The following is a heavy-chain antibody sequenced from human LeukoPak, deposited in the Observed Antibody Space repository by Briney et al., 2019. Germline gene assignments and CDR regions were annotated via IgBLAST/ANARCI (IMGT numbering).Heavy chain of an antibody. Sequence: GGSLRLSCAASGFTFSGYSMNWVRQAPGKGLEWVSSISSSSSYIYYADSVKGRFTISRDNAKNSLYLQMNSLRAEDTAVYYCARDGPGIAAIQDYWGQGTLVTVSS. CDR2: ISSSSSYI. CDR1: GFTFSGYS. D-gene: IGHD6-13*01. V-gene: IGHV3-21*01. J-gene: IGHJ4*02. CDR3: ARDGPGIAAIQDY.